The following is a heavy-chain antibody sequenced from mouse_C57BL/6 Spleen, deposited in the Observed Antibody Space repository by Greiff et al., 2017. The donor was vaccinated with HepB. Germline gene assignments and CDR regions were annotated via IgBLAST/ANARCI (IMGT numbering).Heavy chain of an antibody. CDR2: IDPSDSYT. Sequence: VQLQQSGAELVKPGASVKLSCKASGYTFTSYWMQWVKQRPGQGLEWIGEIDPSDSYTNYNQKFKGKATLTVDTSSSTAYMQLSSLTSEDSAVYYCARSRYYGSSPYAMDYWGQGTSVTVAS. CDR3: ARSRYYGSSPYAMDY. J-gene: IGHJ4*01. CDR1: GYTFTSYW. V-gene: IGHV1-50*01. D-gene: IGHD1-1*01.